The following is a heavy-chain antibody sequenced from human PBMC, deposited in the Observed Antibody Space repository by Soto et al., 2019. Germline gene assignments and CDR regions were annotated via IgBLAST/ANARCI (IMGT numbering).Heavy chain of an antibody. Sequence: ESGGGLVKPGGSLRLSCAASGFTFSDYYMSWIRQAPGKGLEWVSYISSSSSYTNYADSVKGRFTISRDNAKNSLYLQMNSLRAEDTAVYYCATGMGYCSSTSCQNPGYFDYWGQGTLVTVSS. CDR3: ATGMGYCSSTSCQNPGYFDY. D-gene: IGHD2-2*01. CDR2: ISSSSSYT. J-gene: IGHJ4*02. CDR1: GFTFSDYY. V-gene: IGHV3-11*03.